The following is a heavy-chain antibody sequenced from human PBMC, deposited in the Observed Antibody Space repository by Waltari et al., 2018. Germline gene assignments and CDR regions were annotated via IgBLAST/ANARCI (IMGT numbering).Heavy chain of an antibody. Sequence: QVQLQESGPGLMKPSQTLSLTCTVPGGFITSGNYYWSWIRRHPGKGLEWLGYISNSGSMYYNPSLKSRLTISRDTSKNQFSMKLDSATAADTAVYYCARTLGNRNVPRGEAFDIWGQGTMVAVSS. J-gene: IGHJ3*02. CDR1: GGFITSGNYY. D-gene: IGHD7-27*01. CDR3: ARTLGNRNVPRGEAFDI. V-gene: IGHV4-31*03. CDR2: ISNSGSM.